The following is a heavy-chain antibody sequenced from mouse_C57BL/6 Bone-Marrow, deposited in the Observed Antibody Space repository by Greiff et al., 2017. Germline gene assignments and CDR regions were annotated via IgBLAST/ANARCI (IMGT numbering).Heavy chain of an antibody. CDR1: GYTFTSYW. CDR3: TKDGYYDWYFDV. CDR2: IYPGNSDT. J-gene: IGHJ1*03. Sequence: EVQLQQSGTVLARPGASVKMSCKTSGYTFTSYWMHWVNQRPGQGLEWIGAIYPGNSDTSYNQKFKGKAKLTAVTSASTAYMELSSLTNEDSAVYYCTKDGYYDWYFDVWGTGTTVTVSS. D-gene: IGHD2-3*01. V-gene: IGHV1-5*01.